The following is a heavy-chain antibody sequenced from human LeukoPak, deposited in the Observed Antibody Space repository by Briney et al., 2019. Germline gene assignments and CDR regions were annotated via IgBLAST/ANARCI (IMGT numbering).Heavy chain of an antibody. D-gene: IGHD3-22*01. CDR2: IYASGSP. CDR3: ARAGYYDSSRNWFDT. Sequence: PSETLSLTCTVSGGSISSGDYYWSWIRQPPGKGLEWLGRIYASGSPSYNPSPKGRLSMSVDPSRNHFSLQLTSVTAADTAVYFCARAGYYDSSRNWFDTWGQGTLVTVSS. J-gene: IGHJ5*02. V-gene: IGHV4-61*02. CDR1: GGSISSGDYY.